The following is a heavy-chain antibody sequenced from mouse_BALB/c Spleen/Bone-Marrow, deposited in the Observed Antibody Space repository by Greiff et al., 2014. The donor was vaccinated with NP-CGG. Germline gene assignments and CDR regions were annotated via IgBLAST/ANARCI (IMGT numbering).Heavy chain of an antibody. CDR2: IFPGDGDT. CDR1: GYVFSSYW. CDR3: ARGDFDYDFTMDY. D-gene: IGHD2-4*01. V-gene: IGHV1-80*01. Sequence: VQLQQSGAELVRPGSSVKISCKASGYVFSSYWMNWVKQRPGQGLEWIGQIFPGDGDTNYNGQFKGKATLTADRSSSTAFMRLSSLTSEDSAVYFCARGDFDYDFTMDYRGQGTSVTVSS. J-gene: IGHJ4*01.